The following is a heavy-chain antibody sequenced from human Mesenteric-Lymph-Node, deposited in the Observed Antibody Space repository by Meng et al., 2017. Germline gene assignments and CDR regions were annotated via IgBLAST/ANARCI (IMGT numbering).Heavy chain of an antibody. D-gene: IGHD3-22*01. J-gene: IGHJ3*02. Sequence: ASVKVSCKASGYTFTSYDINWVRQATGQGLEWMGWMNPNSGNTGYAQKFQGRVTMTRDTSTSTVYMELSSLRSEDTAVYYCASNQGHYYDSSGYAFDIWGQGTRVT. CDR1: GYTFTSYD. CDR3: ASNQGHYYDSSGYAFDI. CDR2: MNPNSGNT. V-gene: IGHV1-8*02.